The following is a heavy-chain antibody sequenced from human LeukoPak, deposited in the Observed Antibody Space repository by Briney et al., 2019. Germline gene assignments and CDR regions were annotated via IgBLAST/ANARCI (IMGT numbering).Heavy chain of an antibody. V-gene: IGHV3-30*04. CDR2: ISYDGSNK. D-gene: IGHD3-16*02. CDR3: ARDGEHYDYVWGSYRSYYYYYYMDV. J-gene: IGHJ6*03. CDR1: GFTFSSYA. Sequence: PGGSLRLSCAASGFTFSSYAMHWVRQAPGKGLEWVAVISYDGSNKYYAASVKGRFTISRDNSKNTLYLQMNSLRAEDTAVYYCARDGEHYDYVWGSYRSYYYYYYMDVWGKGTTVTVSS.